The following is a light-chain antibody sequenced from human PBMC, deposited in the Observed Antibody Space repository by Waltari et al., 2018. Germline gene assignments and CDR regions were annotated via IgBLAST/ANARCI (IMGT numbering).Light chain of an antibody. CDR1: SSNIGSNT. CDR3: AVWHDSLNGWV. CDR2: TNN. V-gene: IGLV1-44*01. J-gene: IGLJ3*02. Sequence: QSVLTQPPSASGTPGQTVTLPCSASSSNIGSNTVNWYQQPPGPAPKLLIYTNNPRPSGVPDRFSGSKSGTSASLAISGLQSEDEAAYYCAVWHDSLNGWVFGGGTKLTVL.